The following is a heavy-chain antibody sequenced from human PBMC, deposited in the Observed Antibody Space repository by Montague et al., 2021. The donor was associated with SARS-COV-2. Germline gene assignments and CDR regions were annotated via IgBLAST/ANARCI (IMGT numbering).Heavy chain of an antibody. J-gene: IGHJ5*02. CDR3: ARLRIGLFVDSTGGWIDP. V-gene: IGHV4-39*01. D-gene: IGHD3-10*02. CDR2: IYYSGNT. CDR1: GGSITSNSYY. Sequence: SETLSLTCTASGGSITSNSYYWGFIRQPPGKGLEWIGSIYYSGNTYYNPSLKSRVTISVDTPKNQFSLKVRSVTAADTSVYYCARLRIGLFVDSTGGWIDPWGHGTLVTVSS.